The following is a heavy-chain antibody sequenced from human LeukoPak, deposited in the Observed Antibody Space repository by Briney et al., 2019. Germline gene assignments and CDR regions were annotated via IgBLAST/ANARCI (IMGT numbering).Heavy chain of an antibody. V-gene: IGHV4-39*01. CDR3: ARLGIAARYYYYGMDV. CDR1: GGSISSSSSY. Sequence: SETLSLTCTVSGGSISSSSSYWGWIRQPPGKGLEWIGSIYYSGSTYYNPSLKSRVTISVDTSKNQFSLKLSSVTAADTAVYYCARLGIAARYYYYGMDVWGQGTTVTVSS. CDR2: IYYSGST. J-gene: IGHJ6*02. D-gene: IGHD6-6*01.